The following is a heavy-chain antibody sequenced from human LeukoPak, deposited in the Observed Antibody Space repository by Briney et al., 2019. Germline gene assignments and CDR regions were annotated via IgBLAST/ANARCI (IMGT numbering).Heavy chain of an antibody. D-gene: IGHD5-18*01. Sequence: GRSLRLSCAASGFTFDDYAMHWVRQAPGKGLEWVSGISWNSGSIGYADSVKGRFTISRDNARNSLYLQMSSLRAEDTALYYCAKALRGYRGFDYWGQGTLVTVSS. V-gene: IGHV3-9*01. J-gene: IGHJ4*02. CDR2: ISWNSGSI. CDR3: AKALRGYRGFDY. CDR1: GFTFDDYA.